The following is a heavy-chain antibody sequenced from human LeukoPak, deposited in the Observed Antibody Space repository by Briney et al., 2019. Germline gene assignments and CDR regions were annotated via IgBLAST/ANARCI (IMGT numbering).Heavy chain of an antibody. V-gene: IGHV3-7*01. Sequence: GGSLRLSCAASGFTFRTYWMSWVRQSPGKGLEWVANIKQLGSEKYYEDSVKGRFTISRDDAKNSLYLQMNSLRGEDTAVYYCTRQRGWDYLDNWGQGTLVIVSS. CDR3: TRQRGWDYLDN. D-gene: IGHD1-1*01. J-gene: IGHJ4*02. CDR2: IKQLGSEK. CDR1: GFTFRTYW.